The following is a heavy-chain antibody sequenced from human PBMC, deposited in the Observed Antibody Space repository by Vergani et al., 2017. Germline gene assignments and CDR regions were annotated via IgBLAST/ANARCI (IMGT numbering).Heavy chain of an antibody. CDR2: VSFRGDT. V-gene: IGHV4-59*02. Sequence: QVKLQESGPGLVKPSETLSLTCTVSGASVNSYYWSWIRQPPGKGLEWMGYVSFRGDTLYDPSVKGRMTISLNTSSNQFSLYLTSVTAADTAVYYCARATLGGYCSGGSCYSMVEGPDYWGQGTLVTVSS. CDR1: GASVNSYY. J-gene: IGHJ4*02. CDR3: ARATLGGYCSGGSCYSMVEGPDY. D-gene: IGHD2-15*01.